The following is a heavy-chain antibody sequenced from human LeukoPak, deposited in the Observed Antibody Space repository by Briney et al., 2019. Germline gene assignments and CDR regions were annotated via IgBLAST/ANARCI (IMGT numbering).Heavy chain of an antibody. J-gene: IGHJ4*02. CDR2: ISYDGSNK. V-gene: IGHV3-30*18. CDR1: GFTFSSYG. D-gene: IGHD4-17*01. Sequence: GGSLRLSCAASGFTFSSYGMHGVRQAPAKGLEWVAIISYDGSNKYYADSVKGRLTISRDNSKNTLYLQMNSLRAEDTPVYYCAKSTTVTQRGYFDYWGQGTLVTVSS. CDR3: AKSTTVTQRGYFDY.